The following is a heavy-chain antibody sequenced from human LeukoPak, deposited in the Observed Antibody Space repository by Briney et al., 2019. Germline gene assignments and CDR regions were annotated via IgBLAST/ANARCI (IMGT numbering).Heavy chain of an antibody. CDR1: GFTFTTYW. CDR2: IKEDGSQK. CDR3: ARENWANDY. V-gene: IGHV3-7*01. Sequence: GGSLRLXCAASGFTFTTYWMTWVRQAPGEGLEWVANIKEDGSQKYYVDSVKGRFTISRDNAKNSLYLQMDSLKAEDTAVYYCARENWANDYWGQGTLVTVSS. D-gene: IGHD7-27*01. J-gene: IGHJ4*02.